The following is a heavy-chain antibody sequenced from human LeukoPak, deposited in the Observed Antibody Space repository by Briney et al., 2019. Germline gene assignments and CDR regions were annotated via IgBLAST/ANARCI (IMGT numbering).Heavy chain of an antibody. CDR3: VRGSSGTVVRGVAWAWFDP. CDR1: GFTFRNYW. CDR2: IHKDGSEK. D-gene: IGHD3-10*01. J-gene: IGHJ5*02. V-gene: IGHV3-7*05. Sequence: GGSLRLSCVASGFTFRNYWMTWVRRAPGKGLEWVANIHKDGSEKYFVASVRGRLTISRDNAKDSLYLQMSSLRAEDTAVYYCVRGSSGTVVRGVAWAWFDPWGQGTLVTDPS.